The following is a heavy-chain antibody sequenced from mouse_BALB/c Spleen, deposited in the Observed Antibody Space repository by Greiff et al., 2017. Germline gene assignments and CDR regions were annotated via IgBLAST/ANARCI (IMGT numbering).Heavy chain of an antibody. CDR2: IDPANGNT. J-gene: IGHJ2*01. Sequence: EVQLQQSGAELVKPGASVKLSCTASGFNIKDTYMHWVKQRPEQGLEWIGRIDPANGNTKYDPKFQGKATITADTSSNTAYLQLSSLTSEDTAVYYCAHYYGSSYYFDYWGQGTTLTVSA. V-gene: IGHV14-3*02. CDR3: AHYYGSSYYFDY. D-gene: IGHD1-1*01. CDR1: GFNIKDTY.